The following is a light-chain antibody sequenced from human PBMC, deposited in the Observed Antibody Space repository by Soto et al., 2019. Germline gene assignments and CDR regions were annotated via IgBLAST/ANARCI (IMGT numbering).Light chain of an antibody. CDR1: QSVSSSY. V-gene: IGKV3-15*01. CDR2: RTS. J-gene: IGKJ4*01. Sequence: EIVLTQSPGTLSLSPGERATLSCRASQSVSSSYLAWYQQKPGQAPRLLMFRTSSRATGFPARFSGSGSGTEFNLTISSLQSEDFGVYYCQQYNNWSRATFGGGTKVDIK. CDR3: QQYNNWSRAT.